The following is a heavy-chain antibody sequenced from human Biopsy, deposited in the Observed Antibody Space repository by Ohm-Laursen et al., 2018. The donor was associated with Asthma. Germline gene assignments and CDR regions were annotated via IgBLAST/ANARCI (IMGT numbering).Heavy chain of an antibody. CDR2: LIPVLGTP. J-gene: IGHJ6*02. D-gene: IGHD5-12*01. CDR1: GYTVTRYA. V-gene: IGHV1-69*13. Sequence: ASVKVSCKASGYTVTRYAISWVRQAPGQGLEWMGGLIPVLGTPDHAQMFEGRVTITADESTSTAYMELSSLRSEDTAVYYCARGYSGTDRIVYYYSGLEVWGQGTTVTVSS. CDR3: ARGYSGTDRIVYYYSGLEV.